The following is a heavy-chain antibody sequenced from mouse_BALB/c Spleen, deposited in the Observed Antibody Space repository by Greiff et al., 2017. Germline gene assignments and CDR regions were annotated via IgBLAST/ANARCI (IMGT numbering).Heavy chain of an antibody. V-gene: IGHV1-15*01. Sequence: VQLQESGAELVRPGASVTLSCKASGYTFTDYEMHWVKQTPVHGLEWIGAIDPETGGTAYNQKFKGKATLTADKSSSTAYMELRSLTSEDSAVYYCTRPLRYFDVWGAGTTVTVSS. J-gene: IGHJ1*01. CDR2: IDPETGGT. CDR3: TRPLRYFDV. CDR1: GYTFTDYE. D-gene: IGHD1-2*01.